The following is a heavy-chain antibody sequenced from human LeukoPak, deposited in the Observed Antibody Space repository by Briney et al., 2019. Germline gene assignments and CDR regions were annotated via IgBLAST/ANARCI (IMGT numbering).Heavy chain of an antibody. D-gene: IGHD3-10*01. Sequence: TGGSLRLSCAASGFTFSTYWMRWVRQAPGKGLEWVANIKQGGTEKYYVDSVKGRFTISRDSAKNSLYLQMNSLRADDTAVYYCAREGRESQGFDYWGQGTLVTVSS. CDR1: GFTFSTYW. CDR2: IKQGGTEK. V-gene: IGHV3-7*05. J-gene: IGHJ4*02. CDR3: AREGRESQGFDY.